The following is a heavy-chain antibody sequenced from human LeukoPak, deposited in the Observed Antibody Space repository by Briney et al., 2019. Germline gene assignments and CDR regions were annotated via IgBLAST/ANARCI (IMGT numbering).Heavy chain of an antibody. D-gene: IGHD6-13*01. J-gene: IGHJ4*02. Sequence: KPGGSLRLSCAASGFTFSSYSMNWVRQAPGKGLEWVSSISSSSSYIYYADSVKGRFTISRDNAKSSLYLQMNSLRAEDMAVYYCAKAAAAFWVFDYWGQGTLVTVSS. CDR3: AKAAAAFWVFDY. V-gene: IGHV3-21*01. CDR1: GFTFSSYS. CDR2: ISSSSSYI.